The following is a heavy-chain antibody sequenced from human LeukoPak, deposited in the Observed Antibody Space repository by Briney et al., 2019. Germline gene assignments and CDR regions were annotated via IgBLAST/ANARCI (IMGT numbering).Heavy chain of an antibody. Sequence: ASVKVSCTASRYTFTSYYMHWVRQAPGQGLEWMGIINPSGGSTSYAQKFQGRVTITRDTSTTTVYMELSSLGSEDAAVYYCARDGRWPTWGQGTLVTVSS. J-gene: IGHJ5*02. V-gene: IGHV1-46*01. D-gene: IGHD4-23*01. CDR1: RYTFTSYY. CDR3: ARDGRWPT. CDR2: INPSGGST.